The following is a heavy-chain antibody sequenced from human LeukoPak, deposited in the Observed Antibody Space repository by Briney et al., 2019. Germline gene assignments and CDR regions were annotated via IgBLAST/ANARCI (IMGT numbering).Heavy chain of an antibody. V-gene: IGHV3-30-3*01. J-gene: IGHJ4*02. CDR2: ISYDGSTK. CDR3: ARDRQYGSGPVDY. Sequence: GGSLRLSCAASGFTFNSYAIHWVRQAPGRGLEWVAVISYDGSTKYYADSVKGRFTISRDNSKNTLYLQMNSLRAEDTAVYYCARDRQYGSGPVDYWGQGTLVTVSS. D-gene: IGHD3-10*01. CDR1: GFTFNSYA.